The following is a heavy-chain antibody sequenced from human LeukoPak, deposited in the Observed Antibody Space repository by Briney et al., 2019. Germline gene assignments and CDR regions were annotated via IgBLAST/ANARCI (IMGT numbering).Heavy chain of an antibody. CDR1: GFTFSSYA. J-gene: IGHJ4*02. D-gene: IGHD3-10*01. CDR2: ISGSGGFT. CDR3: ATLRDLLWFGELLN. V-gene: IGHV3-23*01. Sequence: GGSLRLSCAASGFTFSSYAMSWVRQAPGKGLEWVSTISGSGGFTYYADSVKGRFTISRDNSKNTLYLQMNSLRAEDTAVYYCATLRDLLWFGELLNWGQGTLVTASS.